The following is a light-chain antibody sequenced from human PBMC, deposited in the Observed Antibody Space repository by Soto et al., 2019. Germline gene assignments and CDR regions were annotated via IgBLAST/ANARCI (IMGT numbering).Light chain of an antibody. J-gene: IGKJ1*01. CDR1: QSISSW. CDR2: DAS. CDR3: QQYNSYSTWT. Sequence: DIQMTQSPSTLSASVGDRVTITCRASQSISSWLAWYQQQPGKAPKLLIYDASSLESGVPSRFSGSGSGTEFTLTICSLQPDDFATYYCQQYNSYSTWTFGQGTQVEIK. V-gene: IGKV1-5*01.